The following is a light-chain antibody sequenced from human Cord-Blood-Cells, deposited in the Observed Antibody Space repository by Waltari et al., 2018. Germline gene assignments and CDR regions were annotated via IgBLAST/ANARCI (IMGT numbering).Light chain of an antibody. Sequence: QSALTQPAYVSGSPVPSITISCTGTSSAVGGYTYVPWYQQHPGKAPKLMIYDVRNRPSGVSNRFSCSKAGNTASLTISGLQAEDEADYYCSSYTSSSTWVFGGGTKLTVL. V-gene: IGLV2-14*01. CDR1: SSAVGGYTY. J-gene: IGLJ3*02. CDR3: SSYTSSSTWV. CDR2: DVR.